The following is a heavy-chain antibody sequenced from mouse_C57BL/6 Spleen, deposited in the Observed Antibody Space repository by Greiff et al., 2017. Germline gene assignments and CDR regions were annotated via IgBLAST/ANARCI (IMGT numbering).Heavy chain of an antibody. V-gene: IGHV1-26*01. Sequence: VQLQQSGPELVKPGASVKISCKASGYTFTDYYMNWVKQSHGKSLEWIGDINPNNGGTSYNQKFKGKATLTVDKSSSTAYMELRSLTSEDSAVYYCANYGSSYWYFDVGGTGTTVTVSS. D-gene: IGHD1-1*01. CDR2: INPNNGGT. J-gene: IGHJ1*03. CDR1: GYTFTDYY. CDR3: ANYGSSYWYFDV.